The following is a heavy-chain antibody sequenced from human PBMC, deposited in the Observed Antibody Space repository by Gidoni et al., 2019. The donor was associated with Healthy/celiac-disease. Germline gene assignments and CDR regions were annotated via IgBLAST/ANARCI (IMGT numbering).Heavy chain of an antibody. Sequence: EVQLVESGGGLVKPGRSLRLSCTASGFTLGDYAMSWFRQAPGKGLEWVGFIRSKAYGGTTEYAASVKGRFTISRDDSKSIAYLQMNSLKTEDTAVYYCTREGVWWLRLSQFGTDPDYWGQGTLVTVSS. CDR3: TREGVWWLRLSQFGTDPDY. CDR1: GFTLGDYA. D-gene: IGHD2-21*01. J-gene: IGHJ4*02. V-gene: IGHV3-49*05. CDR2: IRSKAYGGTT.